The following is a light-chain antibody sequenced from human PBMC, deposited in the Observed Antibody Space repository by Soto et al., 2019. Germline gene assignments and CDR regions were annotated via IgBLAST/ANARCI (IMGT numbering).Light chain of an antibody. Sequence: DFVMTQTPLSSPVTLGQPASISCRSSQSLVHSDGNSYLSWLHQRPGQPPRLLIYMISNRFSGVPDRFSGSGAGTDFTLKISRVEPEDFGVYYCMQAKQPYTFDQGTKLEIK. CDR2: MIS. CDR3: MQAKQPYT. V-gene: IGKV2-24*01. J-gene: IGKJ2*01. CDR1: QSLVHSDGNSY.